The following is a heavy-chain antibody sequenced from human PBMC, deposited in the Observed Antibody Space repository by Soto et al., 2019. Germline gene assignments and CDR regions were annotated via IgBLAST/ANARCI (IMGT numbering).Heavy chain of an antibody. CDR3: ARWKDFEVVIPPDY. Sequence: WGSLRLSCAASGFTCSSYAMSWVRQAPGKGLEWVSAISGSGGSTYYADSVKGRFTISRDNSKNTLYLQMNSLRAEDTALYYCARWKDFEVVIPPDYWGQGTLVTVSS. CDR1: GFTCSSYA. D-gene: IGHD3-3*01. J-gene: IGHJ4*02. CDR2: ISGSGGST. V-gene: IGHV3-23*01.